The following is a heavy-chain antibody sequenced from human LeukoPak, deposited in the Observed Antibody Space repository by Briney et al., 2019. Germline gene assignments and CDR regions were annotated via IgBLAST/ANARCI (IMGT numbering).Heavy chain of an antibody. CDR1: GGSIRGYF. Sequence: SSETLSRTCTVSGGSIRGYFWSWIRQPPGKGLEWIGHIYSSGSTTYTPSLQGRVTISLDTSKNQFSLKLSSVTAADTAVYYCARHYDSGSYPLDFWGQGTLVTVSS. V-gene: IGHV4-59*08. CDR3: ARHYDSGSYPLDF. J-gene: IGHJ4*02. D-gene: IGHD3-10*01. CDR2: IYSSGST.